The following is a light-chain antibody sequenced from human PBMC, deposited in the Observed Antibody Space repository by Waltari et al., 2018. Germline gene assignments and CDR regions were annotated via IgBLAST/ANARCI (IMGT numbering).Light chain of an antibody. CDR2: WAS. Sequence: DIVMTHSPDSLAVALGVRATINCKSSQSVLYSSNNKNYLAWYQQKPGQPPKLLIYWASTRESGVPDRFSGSGSGTDFTLTISSLQAEDVAVYYCQQYYSTPQTFGQGTKLEIK. CDR1: QSVLYSSNNKNY. J-gene: IGKJ2*01. V-gene: IGKV4-1*01. CDR3: QQYYSTPQT.